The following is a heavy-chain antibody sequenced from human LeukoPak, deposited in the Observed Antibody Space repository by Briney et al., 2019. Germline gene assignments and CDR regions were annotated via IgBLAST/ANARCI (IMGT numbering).Heavy chain of an antibody. J-gene: IGHJ4*02. D-gene: IGHD1-14*01. V-gene: IGHV1-69*13. CDR2: IIPIFGTA. CDR1: GYTFTSYG. CDR3: APSNRD. Sequence: GASVKVSCKASGYTFTSYGISWVRQAPGQGLEWMGGIIPIFGTANYAQKFQGRVTITADESTSTAYMELSSLRSEDTAVYYCAPSNRDWGQGTLVTVSS.